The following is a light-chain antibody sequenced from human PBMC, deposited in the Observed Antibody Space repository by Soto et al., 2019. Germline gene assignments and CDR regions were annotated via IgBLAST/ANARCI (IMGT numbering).Light chain of an antibody. V-gene: IGKV3-20*01. CDR3: QQYGRSPLT. J-gene: IGKJ1*01. CDR1: QGLSSNY. Sequence: EIVLTQSPGTLSLSPGERATLSCRASQGLSSNYLAWYQQKPGQAPRLLIYGASNRATGIPDRFSGSGSGTDFTLTISRLEPEDFAVYFCQQYGRSPLTFGQGTKVDIK. CDR2: GAS.